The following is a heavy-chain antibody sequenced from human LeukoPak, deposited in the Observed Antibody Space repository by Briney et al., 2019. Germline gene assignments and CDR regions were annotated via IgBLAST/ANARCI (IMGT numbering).Heavy chain of an antibody. CDR2: IYTSGST. CDR1: GGSISSGSYY. V-gene: IGHV4-61*02. D-gene: IGHD3-10*01. Sequence: PSQTLSLTCTVSGGSISSGSYYWSWIRQPAGKGLEWIGRIYTSGSTNYNPSLKSRVTISVDTSKNQFSLKLSSVTAADTAVYYCANSPGSGSYYPDYWGQGTLVTVSS. J-gene: IGHJ4*02. CDR3: ANSPGSGSYYPDY.